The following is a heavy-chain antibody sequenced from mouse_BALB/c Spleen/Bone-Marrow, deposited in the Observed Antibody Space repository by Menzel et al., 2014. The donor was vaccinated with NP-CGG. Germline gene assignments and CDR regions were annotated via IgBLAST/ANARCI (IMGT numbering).Heavy chain of an antibody. V-gene: IGHV5-9-4*01. J-gene: IGHJ4*01. CDR2: ISSGGSYT. CDR3: ARDHDGYYTMDY. Sequence: EVKLVESGGGLVKPGGSLKLSCAASGFTFSSYAMSWVRQSPEKRLEWVAEISSGGSYTYYPDTVTGRFTISRDNAKNTLYLEKSSLRSEDAAMYYCARDHDGYYTMDYWGQGTSVTVSS. D-gene: IGHD1-2*01. CDR1: GFTFSSYA.